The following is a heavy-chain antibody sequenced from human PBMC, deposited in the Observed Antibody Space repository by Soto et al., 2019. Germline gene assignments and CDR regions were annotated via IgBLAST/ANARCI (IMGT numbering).Heavy chain of an antibody. CDR3: ARGDYFDSNGRAFDY. CDR1: GYTFTSYA. D-gene: IGHD3-9*01. V-gene: IGHV1-3*01. Sequence: QVRLVQSGAEVKKPGASVKVSCKASGYTFTSYAMHWVRQAPGQRLEWMGWINAGNGNTKYSQKFQGRVTITRDTSASTAYMELSSLRSEDTAVYYCARGDYFDSNGRAFDYWGQGTLVTVSS. J-gene: IGHJ4*02. CDR2: INAGNGNT.